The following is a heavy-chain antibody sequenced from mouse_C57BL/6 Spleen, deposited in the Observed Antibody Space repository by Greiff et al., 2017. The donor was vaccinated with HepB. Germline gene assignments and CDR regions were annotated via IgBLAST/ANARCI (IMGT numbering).Heavy chain of an antibody. CDR1: GFNIKDDY. CDR2: IDPENGDT. CDR3: TTEDGNSFDY. J-gene: IGHJ2*01. V-gene: IGHV14-4*01. Sequence: VQLKQSGAELVRPGASVKLSCTASGFNIKDDYMHWVKQRPEQGLEWIGWIDPENGDTEYASKFQGKATITADTSSNTAYLQLSSLTSEDTAVYYCTTEDGNSFDYWGQGTTLTVSS. D-gene: IGHD2-1*01.